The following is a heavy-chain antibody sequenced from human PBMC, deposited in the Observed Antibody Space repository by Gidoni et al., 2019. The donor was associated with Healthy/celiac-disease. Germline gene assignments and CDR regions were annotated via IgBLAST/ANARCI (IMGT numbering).Heavy chain of an antibody. D-gene: IGHD4-17*01. CDR2: INHSGST. J-gene: IGHJ4*02. CDR3: ARGPRVMTTVTTRRGFWDY. CDR1: GGSFSGYS. Sequence: QVQLQQWGAGLLKPSETLSLTCAVYGGSFSGYSWSWIRQPPGKGLEWIGEINHSGSTNYNPSLKSRVTISVDTSKNQFSLKLSSVTAADTAVYYCARGPRVMTTVTTRRGFWDYWGQGTLVTVSS. V-gene: IGHV4-34*01.